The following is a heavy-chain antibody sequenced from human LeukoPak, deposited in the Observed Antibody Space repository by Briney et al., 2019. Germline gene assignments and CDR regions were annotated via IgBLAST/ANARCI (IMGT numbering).Heavy chain of an antibody. J-gene: IGHJ4*02. CDR1: GGSISSNNYY. D-gene: IGHD6-19*01. CDR3: AREKGYSSGQPFDY. V-gene: IGHV4-39*02. CDR2: IYYSGST. Sequence: PSETLSLTCTVSGGSISSNNYYWGWIRQPPGKGLEWIGSIYYSGSTYYNPSLKSRVTISVDTSKNQFSLKLSSVTAADTAVYYCAREKGYSSGQPFDYWGQGTLVTVSS.